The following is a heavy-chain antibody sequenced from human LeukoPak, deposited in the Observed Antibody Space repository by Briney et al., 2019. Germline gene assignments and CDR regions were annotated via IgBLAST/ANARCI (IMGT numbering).Heavy chain of an antibody. CDR3: ASFIGYCSSTSCYGPFDYYYGMDV. CDR2: IIPIFGTA. D-gene: IGHD2-2*01. CDR1: GGTFSSYA. V-gene: IGHV1-69*01. Sequence: ASVKVSCKASGGTFSSYAISWVRQAPGQGLEWMGGIIPIFGTANYAQKFQGRVTITADESTSTAYMELSSLRSEDTAVYYCASFIGYCSSTSCYGPFDYYYGMDVWGQGTTVTASS. J-gene: IGHJ6*02.